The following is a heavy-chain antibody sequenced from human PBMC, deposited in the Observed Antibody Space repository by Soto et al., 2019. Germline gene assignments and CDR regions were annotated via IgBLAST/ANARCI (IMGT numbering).Heavy chain of an antibody. CDR1: GYTFTSYG. Sequence: QVQLVQSGAEVKKPGASVKVSCKASGYTFTSYGISWVRQAPGQGLEWMGWISAYNGNKNYAQKLQGRVTMTTDTSTSTAYMELRSLRSDDTAVYYCARDALRLSPVGRPGDYWGQGTLVTVSS. CDR3: ARDALRLSPVGRPGDY. V-gene: IGHV1-18*04. CDR2: ISAYNGNK. J-gene: IGHJ4*02. D-gene: IGHD1-26*01.